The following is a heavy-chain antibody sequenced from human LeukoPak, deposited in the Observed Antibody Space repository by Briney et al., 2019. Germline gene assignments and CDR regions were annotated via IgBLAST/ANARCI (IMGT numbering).Heavy chain of an antibody. CDR2: IRYDGSNK. D-gene: IGHD3-3*01. J-gene: IGHJ5*02. V-gene: IGHV3-30*02. CDR3: AKLYYDFWSGYSSPS. Sequence: GGSLRLSCAASGFTFSSYGMHWVRQAPGKGLEWVAFIRYDGSNKYYADSVKGRFTISRDNSKNTLYLQMNSLRAEDTAVYYCAKLYYDFWSGYSSPSWGQGTLVTVSS. CDR1: GFTFSSYG.